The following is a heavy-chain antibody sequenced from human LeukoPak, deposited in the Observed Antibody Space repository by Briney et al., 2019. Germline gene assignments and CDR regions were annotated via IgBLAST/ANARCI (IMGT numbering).Heavy chain of an antibody. D-gene: IGHD3-9*01. CDR1: GGTFSSYV. Sequence: GASVKVCCKASGGTFSSYVIGWVRQAPGQGLDWMGWISAYNGNTNYAQKLQGRVTMTTDTSTSTAYTELRSLRSDDTAVYYCARGFYDILTGYYAEAFDIWGQGTMVTVSS. J-gene: IGHJ3*02. CDR3: ARGFYDILTGYYAEAFDI. CDR2: ISAYNGNT. V-gene: IGHV1-18*01.